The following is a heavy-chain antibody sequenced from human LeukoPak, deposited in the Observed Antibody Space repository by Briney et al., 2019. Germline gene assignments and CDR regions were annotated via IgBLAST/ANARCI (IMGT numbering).Heavy chain of an antibody. CDR2: INPSGGST. D-gene: IGHD3-3*01. J-gene: IGHJ4*02. Sequence: ASVKVSCKASGHTFTSYYMHWVRQAPGQGLEWMGIINPSGGSTSYAQKFQGRVTMTRDTSTSTVYMELSSLRSEDTAVYYCAVDFWSGYLDYWGQGTLVTVSS. CDR1: GHTFTSYY. V-gene: IGHV1-46*03. CDR3: AVDFWSGYLDY.